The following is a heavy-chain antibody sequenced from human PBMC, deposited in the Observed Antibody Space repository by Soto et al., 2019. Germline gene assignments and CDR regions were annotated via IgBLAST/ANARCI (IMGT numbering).Heavy chain of an antibody. CDR1: GFTFSSYA. CDR2: ISGSGGST. J-gene: IGHJ6*02. CDR3: AKDSAWEWSPLLYYYYGMDV. V-gene: IGHV3-23*01. D-gene: IGHD3-3*01. Sequence: GGSLRLSCAASGFTFSSYAMSWVRQAPGKGLEWVSAISGSGGSTYYADSVKGRFTISRDNSKNTLYLQMNSLRAEDKAVYYCAKDSAWEWSPLLYYYYGMDVWGQGTTVTVSS.